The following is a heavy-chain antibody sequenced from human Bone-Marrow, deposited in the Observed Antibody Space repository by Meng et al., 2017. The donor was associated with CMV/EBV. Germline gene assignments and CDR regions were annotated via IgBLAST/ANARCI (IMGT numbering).Heavy chain of an antibody. CDR1: YTFTSYY. Sequence: YTFTSYYMHWVRQAPGQGLEWMGIINPSGGSTSYAQKFQGRVTMTRDTSTSTVYMELSSLRSEDTAVYYCARDHHTYYDILTGYPPGYWGQGTLVTAPQ. J-gene: IGHJ4*02. V-gene: IGHV1-46*01. CDR2: INPSGGST. CDR3: ARDHHTYYDILTGYPPGY. D-gene: IGHD3-9*01.